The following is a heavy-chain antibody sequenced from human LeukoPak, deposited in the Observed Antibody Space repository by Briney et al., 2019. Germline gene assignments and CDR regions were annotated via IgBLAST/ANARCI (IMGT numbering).Heavy chain of an antibody. CDR2: IYYSGST. CDR3: ARDSRFYSYGYYYYYYMDV. D-gene: IGHD5-18*01. V-gene: IGHV4-59*01. J-gene: IGHJ6*03. Sequence: SGTLSLTCTVSGGSISSYYWSWIRQPPGKGLEWIGYIYYSGSTNYNPSLKSRVTISVDTSKNQFSLKLSSVTAADTAVYYCARDSRFYSYGYYYYYYMDVWGKGTTVTVSS. CDR1: GGSISSYY.